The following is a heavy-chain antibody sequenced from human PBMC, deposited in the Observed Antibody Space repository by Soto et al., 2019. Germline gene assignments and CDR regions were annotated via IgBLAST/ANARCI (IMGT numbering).Heavy chain of an antibody. CDR2: ISAHNGDT. V-gene: IGHV1-18*04. J-gene: IGHJ4*02. CDR1: GYSFATYG. CDR3: ATEPIYYNDGSGYYPLGH. Sequence: QVQLVQSGAEVKKPGASVKVSCKASGYSFATYGFSWVGQALGQGLEWVGWISAHNGDTHYSQKFQGRVTLTTDTSTNTGYMELRSLTSDDTAVYFCATEPIYYNDGSGYYPLGHWGQGTLVTVSS. D-gene: IGHD3-22*01.